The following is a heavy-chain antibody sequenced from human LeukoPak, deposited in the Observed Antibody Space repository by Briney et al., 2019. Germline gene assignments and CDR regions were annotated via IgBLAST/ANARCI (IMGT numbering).Heavy chain of an antibody. Sequence: PSETLSLTCAVYGGSFSGYYWGWIRQPPGKGLEWIGEINHRGGTNYNPSLKSRVTISADTSNNQFSLKLRSVTAADTAVYYCTRAGPNYYYYGLDVWGQGTTVTVSS. CDR3: TRAGPNYYYYGLDV. V-gene: IGHV4-34*01. CDR2: INHRGGT. J-gene: IGHJ6*02. D-gene: IGHD3-10*01. CDR1: GGSFSGYY.